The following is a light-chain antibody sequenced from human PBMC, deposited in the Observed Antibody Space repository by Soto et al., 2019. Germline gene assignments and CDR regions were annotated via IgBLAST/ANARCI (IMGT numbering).Light chain of an antibody. CDR3: QQYSSSPIT. CDR2: GAS. J-gene: IGKJ5*01. V-gene: IGKV3-20*01. CDR1: QRVSSSY. Sequence: EIVLTQSPGTLSLSPGERATLSCRASQRVSSSYLAWYQQKPGHAPRLLIYGASSRATGIPDRFGGSGSGTDFTLTISSLEPEDFAVYYCQQYSSSPITFGQGTRLEIK.